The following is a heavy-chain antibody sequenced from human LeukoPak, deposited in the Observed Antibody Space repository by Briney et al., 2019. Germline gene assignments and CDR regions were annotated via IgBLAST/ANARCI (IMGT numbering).Heavy chain of an antibody. CDR1: GFTFDDYA. V-gene: IGHV3-9*01. CDR2: ITWNNGFI. Sequence: GRSLRLSCAASGFTFDDYALHWVRQAPGKGLEWVSGITWNNGFIEYADSVKGRFTISRDNAKNSLILQMNSLRPEDTALYYCAKVRSLSLAATEPLDYWGQGTLVTVSS. J-gene: IGHJ4*02. CDR3: AKVRSLSLAATEPLDY. D-gene: IGHD3-16*01.